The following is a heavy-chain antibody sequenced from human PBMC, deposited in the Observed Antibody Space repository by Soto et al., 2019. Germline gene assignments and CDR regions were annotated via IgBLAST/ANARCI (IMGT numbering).Heavy chain of an antibody. CDR1: GYSFTSYW. V-gene: IGHV5-51*01. J-gene: IGHJ6*01. CDR3: ARAPYDYVWGSYRKHGMDV. Sequence: GESLKISCKGSGYSFTSYWIGWVRQMPGKGLEWMGIIYPGDSDTRYSPSFQGQVTISADKSISTAYLQWSSLKASDTAMYYWARAPYDYVWGSYRKHGMDVLGQGTTVTGSS. D-gene: IGHD3-16*02. CDR2: IYPGDSDT.